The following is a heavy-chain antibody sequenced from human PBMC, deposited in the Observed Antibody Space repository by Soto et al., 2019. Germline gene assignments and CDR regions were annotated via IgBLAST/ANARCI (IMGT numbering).Heavy chain of an antibody. V-gene: IGHV4-30-2*01. J-gene: IGHJ4*02. CDR3: ARADTAFDY. CDR1: GGSISSGGYS. Sequence: PAETLSLTSAVSGGSISSGGYSWSWIRQPPGKGLEWIGYIYHSGSTYYNPSLKSRVTISVDRSKNQFSLKLSSVTAADTAVYYCARADTAFDYWGQGTLVTVSS. CDR2: IYHSGST. D-gene: IGHD5-18*01.